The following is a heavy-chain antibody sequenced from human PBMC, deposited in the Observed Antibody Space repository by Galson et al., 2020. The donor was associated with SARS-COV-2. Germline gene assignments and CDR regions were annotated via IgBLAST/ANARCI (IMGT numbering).Heavy chain of an antibody. CDR2: IYHSGST. V-gene: IGHV4-4*02. J-gene: IGHJ5*02. D-gene: IGHD2-2*01. Sequence: ASETLSLTCAVSGGSISSSNWWSWVRQPPGKGLGWIGEIYHSGSTNYNPSLKSRVTISVAKSKNQFSLKLTSVTAADTAVYYCVRRYCSSTSCPNWFDPWGQGTLVTVSS. CDR3: VRRYCSSTSCPNWFDP. CDR1: GGSISSSNW.